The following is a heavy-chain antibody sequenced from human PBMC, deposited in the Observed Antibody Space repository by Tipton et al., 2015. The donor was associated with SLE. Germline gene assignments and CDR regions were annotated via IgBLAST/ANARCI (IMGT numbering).Heavy chain of an antibody. V-gene: IGHV4-39*07. J-gene: IGHJ6*03. D-gene: IGHD2-2*01. CDR3: ARERYCSSSRCLTGYFYFLDV. CDR1: GGSISHSYYY. CDR2: IYYSGST. Sequence: GSLRLSCTVSGGSISHSYYYWGWIRQPPGKGLEWIGRIYYSGSTYSNPSLKSRVTISGDTSKNQFSLKLSSVTAADTAVYYCARERYCSSSRCLTGYFYFLDVWGKGTTVTVSS.